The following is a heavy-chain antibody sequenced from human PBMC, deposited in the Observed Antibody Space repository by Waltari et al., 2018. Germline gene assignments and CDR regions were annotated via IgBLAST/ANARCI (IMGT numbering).Heavy chain of an antibody. D-gene: IGHD3-22*01. V-gene: IGHV3-23*01. CDR2: ISGSGGST. CDR1: GFTFSSYA. J-gene: IGHJ4*02. Sequence: EVQLLESGGGLVQPGGSLRLSCAASGFTFSSYAMSWVRQAPGKGMEWVAAISGSGGSTYYADSVKGRFTISRDNSKNTLYLQMNSLRAEDTAVYYCAKRDSSGYYLIDYWGQGTLVTVSS. CDR3: AKRDSSGYYLIDY.